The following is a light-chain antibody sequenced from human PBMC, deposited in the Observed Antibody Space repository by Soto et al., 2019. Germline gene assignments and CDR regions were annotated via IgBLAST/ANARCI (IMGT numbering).Light chain of an antibody. CDR3: QQYGNSPQT. CDR1: QCVNSSY. CDR2: GAS. Sequence: EIVLPQSPGTLSLSPGERVTLSCRASQCVNSSYLAWYQHKPGQALRLLIYGASTRATGIPDTFSGSGSGTDFTLTTARLEPGDFAVYYCQQYGNSPQTFGQGTKVDIK. V-gene: IGKV3-20*01. J-gene: IGKJ1*01.